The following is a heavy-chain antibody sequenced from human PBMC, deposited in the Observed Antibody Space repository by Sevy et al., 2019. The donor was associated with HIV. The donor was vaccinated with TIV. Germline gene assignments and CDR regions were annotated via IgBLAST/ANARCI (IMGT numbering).Heavy chain of an antibody. CDR2: IWYDGSNK. CDR3: AGEGVVVAATDAFDI. J-gene: IGHJ3*02. D-gene: IGHD2-15*01. V-gene: IGHV3-33*01. CDR1: GFTFSSYG. Sequence: GGSLRLSCAASGFTFSSYGMHWVRQAPGKGLEWVAVIWYDGSNKYYADSVKGRFTISRDNSKNTLYLQMNSLRAEDTAVYYCAGEGVVVAATDAFDIWGQGTMVTVSS.